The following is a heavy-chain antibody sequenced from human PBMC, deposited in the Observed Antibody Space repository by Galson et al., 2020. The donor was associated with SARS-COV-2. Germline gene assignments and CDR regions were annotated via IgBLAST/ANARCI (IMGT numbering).Heavy chain of an antibody. CDR3: ARDLWQLGFYNWFDP. J-gene: IGHJ5*02. Sequence: TGGSLRLSCAASGFTFSSYAMHWVRQAPGKGLEWVAVISYDGSNKYYADSVKGRFTISRDNSKNTLYLQMNSLRAEDTAVYYCARDLWQLGFYNWFDPWGQGTLVTVSS. CDR2: ISYDGSNK. D-gene: IGHD6-6*01. V-gene: IGHV3-30*04. CDR1: GFTFSSYA.